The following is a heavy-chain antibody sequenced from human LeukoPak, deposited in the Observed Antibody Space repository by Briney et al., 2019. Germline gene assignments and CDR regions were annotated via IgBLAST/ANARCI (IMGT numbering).Heavy chain of an antibody. CDR2: IFPGDSDT. CDR1: GYSFTSYW. V-gene: IGHV5-51*01. CDR3: ARTRYGSSTSYYGFVY. Sequence: GVSLQISCKGSGYSFTSYWIGWVRPMPGKGLEWMGIIFPGDSDTRYSPFFQGQVTISADKSISTAYLQWSSLKASDTAMYYCARTRYGSSTSYYGFVYWGQGTLVTVSS. D-gene: IGHD2-2*01. J-gene: IGHJ4*02.